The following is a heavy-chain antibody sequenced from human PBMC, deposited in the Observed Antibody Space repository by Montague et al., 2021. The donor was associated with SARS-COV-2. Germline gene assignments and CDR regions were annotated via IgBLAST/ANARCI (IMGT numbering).Heavy chain of an antibody. CDR1: GGSISSGSCY. D-gene: IGHD3-22*01. Sequence: TLSLTCTVSGGSISSGSCYWSWIRQPAGKGLEWIVCIYTSASTNYNPSLKIRVTISVDTYKNQFSLKLSSVTAADTDVYYCASGRYYYDSSGPPTLSWFGMDIWGQGTMVTVSS. CDR3: ASGRYYYDSSGPPTLSWFGMDI. CDR2: IYTSAST. J-gene: IGHJ3*02. V-gene: IGHV4-61*02.